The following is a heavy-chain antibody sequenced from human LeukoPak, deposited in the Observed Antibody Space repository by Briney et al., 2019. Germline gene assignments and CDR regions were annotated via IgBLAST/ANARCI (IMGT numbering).Heavy chain of an antibody. CDR3: ARPTTYSYWYFDL. CDR1: GFTFDDCG. Sequence: GGSLRLSCAASGFTFDDCGMSWVRQAPGKGLEWVSGINWNGGSTGYADSVKGRFTISRDNAKNSLYLQMNSLRAEDTALYYCARPTTYSYWYFDLWGRGTLVTVSS. J-gene: IGHJ2*01. CDR2: INWNGGST. D-gene: IGHD2-15*01. V-gene: IGHV3-20*04.